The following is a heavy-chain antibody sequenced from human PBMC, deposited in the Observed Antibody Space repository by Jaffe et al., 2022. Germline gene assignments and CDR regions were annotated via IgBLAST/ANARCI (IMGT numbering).Heavy chain of an antibody. CDR3: ARHLNQGLLWFRDPWFDP. Sequence: QLQLQESGPGLVKPSETLSLTCTVSGGSISSSSYYWGWIRQPPGKGLEWIGSIYYSGSTYYNPSLKSRVTISVDTSKNQFSLKLSSVTAADTAVYYCARHLNQGLLWFRDPWFDPWGQGTLVTVSS. V-gene: IGHV4-39*01. CDR2: IYYSGST. D-gene: IGHD3-10*01. J-gene: IGHJ5*02. CDR1: GGSISSSSYY.